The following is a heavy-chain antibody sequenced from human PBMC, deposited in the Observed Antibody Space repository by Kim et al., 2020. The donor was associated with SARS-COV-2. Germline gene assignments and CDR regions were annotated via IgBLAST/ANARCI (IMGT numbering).Heavy chain of an antibody. CDR3: AREQAPKTWIQPKSGLCWYFDL. J-gene: IGHJ2*01. CDR2: IYSGGST. D-gene: IGHD5-18*01. CDR1: GFTVSSNY. Sequence: GGSLRLSCAASGFTVSSNYMSWVRQAPGKGLEWVSVIYSGGSTYYADSVKGRFTISRDNSKNTLYLQMNSLRAEDTAVYYCAREQAPKTWIQPKSGLCWYFDLWGRGTLVTVSS. V-gene: IGHV3-53*01.